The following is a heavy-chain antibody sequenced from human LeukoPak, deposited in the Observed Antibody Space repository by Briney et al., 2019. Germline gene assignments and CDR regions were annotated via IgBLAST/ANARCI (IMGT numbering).Heavy chain of an antibody. D-gene: IGHD2-2*01. CDR3: ARGPAP. CDR1: GFTFSSYW. Sequence: PGGSLRLSCAASGFTFSSYWMNWARQAPGKGLEWVASINHNGNVNYYVDSVRGRFTISRDNAKNSLYLQMSNLRAEDTAVYYCARGPAPWGQGTLVTVSS. V-gene: IGHV3-7*01. J-gene: IGHJ5*02. CDR2: INHNGNVN.